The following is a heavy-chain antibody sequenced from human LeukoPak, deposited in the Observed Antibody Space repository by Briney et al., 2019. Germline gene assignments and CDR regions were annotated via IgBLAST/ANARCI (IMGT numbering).Heavy chain of an antibody. CDR2: FCLGRDT. Sequence: SETLSLTCTVSGDSVTNDFFWGWVRQPPGKELEWIGSFCLGRDTYYRPSLKSRVTISVDTSKNQFSLNLNSVTAADTAVYYCARWASISIEPGGFFDHWGQGTLVTVYS. J-gene: IGHJ4*02. CDR3: ARWASISIEPGGFFDH. D-gene: IGHD2-2*01. V-gene: IGHV4-38-2*02. CDR1: GDSVTNDFF.